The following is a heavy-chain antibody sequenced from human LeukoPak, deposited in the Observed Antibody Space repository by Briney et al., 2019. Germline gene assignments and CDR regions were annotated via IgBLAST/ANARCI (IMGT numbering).Heavy chain of an antibody. J-gene: IGHJ5*02. V-gene: IGHV3-21*01. CDR1: GFTFSNYS. D-gene: IGHD3-22*01. Sequence: GGSLRLSCAASGFTFSNYSMNWVRQAPGKGLEWVSSISSSSSCIYYADSVKGRFTISRDNAKNSLYLQMNSLRAEDTAVYYCASGYYYDSSGPWGQGTLVTVSS. CDR2: ISSSSSCI. CDR3: ASGYYYDSSGP.